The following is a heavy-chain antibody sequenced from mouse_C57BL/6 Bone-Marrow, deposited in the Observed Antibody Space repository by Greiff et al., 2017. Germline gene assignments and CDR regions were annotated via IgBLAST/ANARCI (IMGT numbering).Heavy chain of an antibody. J-gene: IGHJ2*01. CDR3: ARWGSLFGY. CDR2: IHPNSGST. CDR1: GYTFTSYW. Sequence: QVQLQQPGAELVKPGASVKLSCKASGYTFTSYWMHWVKQRPGQGLEWIGMIHPNSGSTNYNEKFKSKATLTVDKSSSTAYMQLSGLTSEDSAVYYCARWGSLFGYWGQGTTLTVSS. V-gene: IGHV1-64*01.